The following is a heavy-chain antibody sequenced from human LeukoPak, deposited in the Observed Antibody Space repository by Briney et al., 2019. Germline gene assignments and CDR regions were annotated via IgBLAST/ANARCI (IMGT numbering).Heavy chain of an antibody. D-gene: IGHD3-22*01. J-gene: IGHJ3*02. CDR2: IYSSGT. CDR1: GGSISSYY. Sequence: SETLSLTCTVSGGSISSYYLSWIRQPAGKGLEWIGRIYSSGTNYNPSLKSRVTMSADTSRNQVSLTLSSVTAADTAVYYCARSVRGYYYDSSGLSDAFDIWGQGTMVTVSS. V-gene: IGHV4-4*07. CDR3: ARSVRGYYYDSSGLSDAFDI.